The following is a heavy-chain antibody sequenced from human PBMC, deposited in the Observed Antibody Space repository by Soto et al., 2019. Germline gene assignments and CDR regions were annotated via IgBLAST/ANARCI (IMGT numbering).Heavy chain of an antibody. CDR1: GFSFVNYA. J-gene: IGHJ4*02. CDR3: AKATTNGGWFNPFDY. D-gene: IGHD6-19*01. CDR2: LSGSGTST. Sequence: GGSLRLSCAASGFSFVNYAMNWVRQAPGKGLEWVSGLSGSGTSTYYADSVKGRFTISRDNSRDTLFLQMNSLTADDTAVYYCAKATTNGGWFNPFDYWGQGTLVTVSS. V-gene: IGHV3-23*01.